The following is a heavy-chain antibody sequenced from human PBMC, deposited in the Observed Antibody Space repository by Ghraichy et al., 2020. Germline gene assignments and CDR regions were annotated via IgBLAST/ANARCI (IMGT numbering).Heavy chain of an antibody. CDR3: SGHRDGFSY. CDR2: ISFEGITK. D-gene: IGHD5-24*01. CDR1: RFTFSNHA. J-gene: IGHJ4*02. Sequence: GGSLRLSCAASRFTFSNHAMHWARQAPGKGLEWVGVISFEGITKYYGDSVKGRFTISRDNSKNTLYLQMNSLRAEDTAVYYCSGHRDGFSYWGQGALVIVSS. V-gene: IGHV3-30-3*01.